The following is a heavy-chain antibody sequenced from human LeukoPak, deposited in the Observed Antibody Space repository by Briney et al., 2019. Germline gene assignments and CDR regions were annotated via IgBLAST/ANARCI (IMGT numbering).Heavy chain of an antibody. D-gene: IGHD6-6*01. V-gene: IGHV4-34*01. CDR3: ARGRQLVRFFPFDF. Sequence: SETLSLTCAVYGGSFSGYYWSWIRQPPGKGLEWIGEINHSGSTNYNPSLKSRVTISLDTSKNQFSLKLSSVTAADTAVYYCARGRQLVRFFPFDFWGQGSLVTVSS. J-gene: IGHJ4*02. CDR1: GGSFSGYY. CDR2: INHSGST.